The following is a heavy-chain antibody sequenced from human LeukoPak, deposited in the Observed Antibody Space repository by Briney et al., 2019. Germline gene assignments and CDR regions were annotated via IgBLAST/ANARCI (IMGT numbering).Heavy chain of an antibody. Sequence: KPSETLSLTCTVSRGSINTYYWSWIRQPPGKGLEWTGCIYYSGSTDYNPSLKGRVTISVDTSKNQFSLKLTSVTAADTAVYYCARHGRPYYYDNSGYYDYWGQGTLVTVSS. V-gene: IGHV4-59*08. CDR2: IYYSGST. J-gene: IGHJ4*02. CDR1: RGSINTYY. D-gene: IGHD3-22*01. CDR3: ARHGRPYYYDNSGYYDY.